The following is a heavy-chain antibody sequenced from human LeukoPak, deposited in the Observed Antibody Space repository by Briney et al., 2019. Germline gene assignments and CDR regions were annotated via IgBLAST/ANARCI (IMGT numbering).Heavy chain of an antibody. Sequence: SETLSLTCTVSGGSISSSSYYWGWIRQPPGKGLEWIGSIYYSGSTYYNPSLKSRVTISVDTSKNQFSLKLSSVTAADTAVYYCARGYYDSSGYYYSGKYFQHWGQGTLVTVSS. J-gene: IGHJ1*01. CDR2: IYYSGST. D-gene: IGHD3-22*01. CDR1: GGSISSSSYY. V-gene: IGHV4-39*01. CDR3: ARGYYDSSGYYYSGKYFQH.